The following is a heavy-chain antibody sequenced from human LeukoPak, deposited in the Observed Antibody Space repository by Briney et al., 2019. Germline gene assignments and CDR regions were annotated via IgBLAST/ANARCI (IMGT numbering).Heavy chain of an antibody. CDR3: ARRGGDTGDY. V-gene: IGHV3-64*01. CDR2: ISSNGGST. D-gene: IGHD3-10*01. Sequence: GGSLRLSCAASGFTFSSDAMHRVRQAPGKGLEYVSAISSNGGSTYYANSVKGRFTISRDNSKNTLYLQMGSLRAEDMAVYYCARRGGDTGDYWGQGTLVTVSS. J-gene: IGHJ4*02. CDR1: GFTFSSDA.